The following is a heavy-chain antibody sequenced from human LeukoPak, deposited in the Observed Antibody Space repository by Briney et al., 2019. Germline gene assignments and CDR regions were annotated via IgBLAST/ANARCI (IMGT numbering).Heavy chain of an antibody. D-gene: IGHD3-22*01. CDR2: ISWNSGSI. CDR1: GFTFDDYA. CDR3: AKDPYYYDSSGYLDY. J-gene: IGHJ4*02. V-gene: IGHV3-9*01. Sequence: GGSLRLSCAASGFTFDDYAMHWVRQAPGKGLEWVSGISWNSGSIGYADSVKGRFTISRDNAKNSLYLQMDSLRAEDTALYYCAKDPYYYDSSGYLDYWGQGTLVTVSS.